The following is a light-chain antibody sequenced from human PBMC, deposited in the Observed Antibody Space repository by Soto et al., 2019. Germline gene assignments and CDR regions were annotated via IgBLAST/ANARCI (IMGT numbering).Light chain of an antibody. Sequence: DIVMTQSPLSLPVTPGEPASISCRSSQSLLHSNGYNYLDWYLQKPGQSPQLLIYLGSNRASGVPDRFSGSGSGTDFTLKISRVEAEDVGVYYCMPALQPPPFGPGTKVDIK. CDR2: LGS. CDR3: MPALQPPP. J-gene: IGKJ3*01. V-gene: IGKV2-28*01. CDR1: QSLLHSNGYNY.